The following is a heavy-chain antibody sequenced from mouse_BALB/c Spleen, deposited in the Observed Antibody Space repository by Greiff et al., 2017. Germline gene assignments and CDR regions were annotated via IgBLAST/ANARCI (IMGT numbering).Heavy chain of an antibody. CDR3: ARGAPYYYGSSYVYFDY. D-gene: IGHD1-1*01. Sequence: VHVKQSGPELVKPGASVKVSCKASGYAFTSYNMYWVKQSHGKSLEWIGYIDPYNGGTSYNQKFKGKATLTVDKSSSTAYMHLNSLTSEDSAVYYCARGAPYYYGSSYVYFDYWGQGTTLTVSS. J-gene: IGHJ2*01. CDR2: IDPYNGGT. CDR1: GYAFTSYN. V-gene: IGHV1S135*01.